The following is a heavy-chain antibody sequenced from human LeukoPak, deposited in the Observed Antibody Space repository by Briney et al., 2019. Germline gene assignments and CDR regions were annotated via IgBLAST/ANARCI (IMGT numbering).Heavy chain of an antibody. CDR3: ARPTRGVATINGVYYYYYYMDV. V-gene: IGHV1-2*02. D-gene: IGHD5-12*01. CDR1: GYTFSGFY. CDR2: INPNSGGT. J-gene: IGHJ6*03. Sequence: GASVKVSCKASGYTFSGFYIHWVRQAPGQGLEWMGWINPNSGGTNFAQKFQGRVTMTRDTSISTAYMELSRLRSDDTAVYFCARPTRGVATINGVYYYYYYMDVWGKGTTVTVSS.